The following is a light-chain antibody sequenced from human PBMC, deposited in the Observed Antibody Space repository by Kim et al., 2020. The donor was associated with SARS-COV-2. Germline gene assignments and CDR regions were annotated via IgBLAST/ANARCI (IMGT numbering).Light chain of an antibody. CDR2: GAS. V-gene: IGKV3-15*01. Sequence: SPGKSATLSCRASQSISNNLACDQHKPGQAPRLLIYGASTRATGIPARFSGSGSGTDFTLTVSSLQSEDFAVYYCQQYNDWPPGDTFGQGTKLEI. CDR3: QQYNDWPPGDT. J-gene: IGKJ2*01. CDR1: QSISNN.